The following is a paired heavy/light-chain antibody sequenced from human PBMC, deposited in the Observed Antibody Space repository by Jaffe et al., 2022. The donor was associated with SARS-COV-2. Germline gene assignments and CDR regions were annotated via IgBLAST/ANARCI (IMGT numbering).Light chain of an antibody. V-gene: IGLV8-61*01. CDR2: NTN. CDR3: MVYVGSGISV. Sequence: QTVVTQEPSFSVSPGGTVTLTCGLSSGSVSTSYYPSWYQQTPGQAPRTLIYNTNTRSSGVPDRFSGSILGNKAALTITGAQADDESDYYCMVYVGSGISVFGGGTKLTVL. CDR1: SGSVSTSYY. J-gene: IGLJ3*02.
Heavy chain of an antibody. CDR1: GFTFSTYA. Sequence: QVHLVESGGGVVQPGRSLRLSCAASGFTFSTYAIHWVRQAPGKGLEWVAGVTDSGSHKYYADSVKGRFTISRDNSENTLYLQMNSLRADDTAVYYCAKDVWGLTGVDSWGQGTLVTVSS. CDR2: VTDSGSHK. D-gene: IGHD3-16*01. CDR3: AKDVWGLTGVDS. J-gene: IGHJ4*02. V-gene: IGHV3-30*18.